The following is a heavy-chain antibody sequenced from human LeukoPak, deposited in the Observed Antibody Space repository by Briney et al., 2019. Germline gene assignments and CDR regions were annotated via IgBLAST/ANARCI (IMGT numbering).Heavy chain of an antibody. J-gene: IGHJ4*02. CDR2: INPNSGAT. D-gene: IGHD3-22*01. Sequence: ASVKVSCKASGYTFTGYYIHWVRQAPGQGLEWMGWINPNSGATNYAQMFQGRVTMTSDTSISTAYMELSRLRSDDTAVYYCAREDSITMIVVALDYWGQGTLVTVSS. V-gene: IGHV1-2*02. CDR3: AREDSITMIVVALDY. CDR1: GYTFTGYY.